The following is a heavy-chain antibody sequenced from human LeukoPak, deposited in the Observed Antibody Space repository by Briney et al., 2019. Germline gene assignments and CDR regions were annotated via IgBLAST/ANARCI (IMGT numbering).Heavy chain of an antibody. J-gene: IGHJ3*02. CDR1: GGTFSSYA. CDR3: ARDYGGNSLAFDI. V-gene: IGHV1-69*05. CDR2: IIPIFGTA. Sequence: SVKVSCKASGGTFSSYAISWVRQAPGQGLEWMGRIIPIFGTANYAQKFQGRVTITTDESTSTAYMGLSSLRSEDTAVYYCARDYGGNSLAFDIWGQGTMVTVSS. D-gene: IGHD4-23*01.